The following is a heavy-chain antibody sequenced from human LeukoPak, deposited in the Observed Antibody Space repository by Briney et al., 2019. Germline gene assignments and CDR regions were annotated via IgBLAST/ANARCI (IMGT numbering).Heavy chain of an antibody. D-gene: IGHD3-10*01. CDR3: ARAPLWWYFDL. J-gene: IGHJ2*01. CDR2: ISSDGGNT. V-gene: IGHV3-64*01. Sequence: GGSLRLSCAASGFTFSSYAMHWVRQAPGKGLEYVSAISSDGGNTYYANSVKDRFTISRDNSNNTLYFQMGSLRAEDMAVYYCARAPLWWYFDLWGRGTLVTVSS. CDR1: GFTFSSYA.